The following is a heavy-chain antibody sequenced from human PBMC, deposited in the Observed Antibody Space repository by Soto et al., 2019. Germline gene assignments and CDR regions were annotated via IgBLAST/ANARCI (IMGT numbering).Heavy chain of an antibody. CDR1: GYTLTNYN. CDR2: ISGYSGNT. V-gene: IGHV1-18*04. CDR3: ARGGSSWSAEYYQH. D-gene: IGHD6-13*01. Sequence: ASVKVSCKASGYTLTNYNIHWVRQAPGQGPEWMGWISGYSGNTNYAQKLQGRVTMTTDTSTSTAYMELRSLRSDDTAVYYCARGGSSWSAEYYQHWGQGTLVTVSS. J-gene: IGHJ1*01.